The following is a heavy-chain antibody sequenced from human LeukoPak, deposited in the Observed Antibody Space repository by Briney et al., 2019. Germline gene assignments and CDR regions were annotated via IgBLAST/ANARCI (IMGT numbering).Heavy chain of an antibody. V-gene: IGHV4-31*03. CDR1: GGSISSGGYY. CDR3: AKGHYYGSGSLDY. Sequence: SETLSLTCTVSGGSISSGGYYWSWIRQHPGKGLEWIGYIYYSGSTYYNPSLKSRVTISVDTSKNQFSLKLSSVTAADTAVYYCAKGHYYGSGSLDYWGQGTLVTVSS. J-gene: IGHJ4*02. D-gene: IGHD3-10*01. CDR2: IYYSGST.